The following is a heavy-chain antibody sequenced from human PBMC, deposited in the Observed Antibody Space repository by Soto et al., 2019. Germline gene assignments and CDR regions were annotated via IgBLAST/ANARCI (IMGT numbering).Heavy chain of an antibody. V-gene: IGHV4-34*01. Sequence: QVQLHQWGTGLLKPSETLSLTCSFSGESFSGHFWTWIRQPPGKGLEWIGEIDYSGATHYNASVKSRDSMSVDTTKKHVSLQVTSGTAAATAVYYCARGGITPSMFFFDYWGHGTLVIVSS. D-gene: IGHD3-10*02. CDR1: GESFSGHF. CDR3: ARGGITPSMFFFDY. J-gene: IGHJ4*01. CDR2: IDYSGAT.